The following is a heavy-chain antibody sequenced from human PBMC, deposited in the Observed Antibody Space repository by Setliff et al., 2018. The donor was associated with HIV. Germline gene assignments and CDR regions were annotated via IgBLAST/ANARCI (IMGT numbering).Heavy chain of an antibody. Sequence: SETLSLTCTVSGVSINSGTYYWSWIRQPAGKGLQWIGRIYTSGSTYYSPSLNSRVTISLDTSKNQFSLRLSSVTAADTAVFYCAREIRGTWGGPPYYFDYWGQGMLDTVSS. J-gene: IGHJ4*02. D-gene: IGHD7-27*01. CDR1: GVSINSGTYY. V-gene: IGHV4-61*02. CDR3: AREIRGTWGGPPYYFDY. CDR2: IYTSGST.